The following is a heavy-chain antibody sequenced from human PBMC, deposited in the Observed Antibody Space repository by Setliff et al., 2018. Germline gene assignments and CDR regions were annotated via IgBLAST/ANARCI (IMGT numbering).Heavy chain of an antibody. CDR2: IKQDGSEE. V-gene: IGHV3-7*01. CDR3: ARDWGITRTNNWYFDL. J-gene: IGHJ2*01. D-gene: IGHD1-7*01. Sequence: GGSLRLSCVASGITFRSYWMSWVRQAPGKGLEWVADIKQDGSEEYYVDSVKDRFTISGDNAKNSLFLQMNSLRVEDTAVYYCARDWGITRTNNWYFDLWGRGTLVTVSS. CDR1: GITFRSYW.